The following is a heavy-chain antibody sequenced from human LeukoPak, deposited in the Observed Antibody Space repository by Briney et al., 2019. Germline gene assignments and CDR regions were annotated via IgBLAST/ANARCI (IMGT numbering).Heavy chain of an antibody. Sequence: GGSLRLSCTASGFTFSNYGMHWVRQAPGKGLEWVSSISSSSSYIYYADSVKGRFTISRDNAKNSLYLQMNSLRAEDTAVYYCARDYYDSSGYPYGMDVWGQGTTVTVSS. J-gene: IGHJ6*02. CDR3: ARDYYDSSGYPYGMDV. CDR1: GFTFSNYG. CDR2: ISSSSSYI. D-gene: IGHD3-22*01. V-gene: IGHV3-21*01.